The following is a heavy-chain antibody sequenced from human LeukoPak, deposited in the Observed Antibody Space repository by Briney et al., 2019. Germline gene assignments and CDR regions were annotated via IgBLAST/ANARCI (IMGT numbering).Heavy chain of an antibody. CDR3: ARGYIAAAGTGWFDP. J-gene: IGHJ5*02. CDR1: GYTFTSYD. D-gene: IGHD6-13*01. Sequence: EASVKVSCKASGYTFTSYDINWVRQATGQGLSGMGWMNPNSGNTGYAQKFQGRVTMTRNTSISTAYMELSSLRSEDTAVYYCARGYIAAAGTGWFDPWGQGTLVTVSS. V-gene: IGHV1-8*01. CDR2: MNPNSGNT.